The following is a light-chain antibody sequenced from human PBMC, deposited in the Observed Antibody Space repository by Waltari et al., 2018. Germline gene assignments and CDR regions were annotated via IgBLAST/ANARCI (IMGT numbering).Light chain of an antibody. Sequence: QSALTQPPSASGSPGQSVTISCTGSSSDVGGYNYVSWYQQHPGKAPKLMFSEVSERPSGVPDRFSGSKSGTTASLTVSGLQAEDEADYYCSSYAGTNNLVFGGGTKLTVL. J-gene: IGLJ2*01. CDR1: SSDVGGYNY. V-gene: IGLV2-8*01. CDR2: EVS. CDR3: SSYAGTNNLV.